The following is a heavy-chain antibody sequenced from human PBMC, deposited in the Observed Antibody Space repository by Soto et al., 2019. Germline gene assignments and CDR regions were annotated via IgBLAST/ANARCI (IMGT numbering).Heavy chain of an antibody. CDR1: GSTFTRYA. Sequence: ASVMGYCKSAGSTFTRYASSWLRKSTGQGLEWMGWISAYNGNTNYAQKLQGRVTMTTDTSTSTAYMELRSLRSDDTAVYYCARVGSGLWGYRDWLDHWGQGTMVTAPQ. D-gene: IGHD3-22*01. CDR2: ISAYNGNT. J-gene: IGHJ5*02. CDR3: ARVGSGLWGYRDWLDH. V-gene: IGHV1-18*01.